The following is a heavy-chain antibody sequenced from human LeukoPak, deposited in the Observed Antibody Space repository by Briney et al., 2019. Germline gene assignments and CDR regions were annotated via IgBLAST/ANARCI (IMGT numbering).Heavy chain of an antibody. CDR3: AKGTSSGWYSAFDY. J-gene: IGHJ4*02. CDR1: GFTFSSHS. Sequence: PGGSLRLSCAASGFTFSSHSMNWVRQAPGKGLEWVSSISSSSSYIYYADSVKGRFTISRDNAKNSLYLQINSLRAEDTAVYYCAKGTSSGWYSAFDYWGQGTLVTVSS. V-gene: IGHV3-21*06. D-gene: IGHD6-19*01. CDR2: ISSSSSYI.